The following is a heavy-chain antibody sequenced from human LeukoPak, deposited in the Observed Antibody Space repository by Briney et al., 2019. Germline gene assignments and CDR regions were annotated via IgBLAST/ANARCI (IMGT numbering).Heavy chain of an antibody. V-gene: IGHV4-59*01. J-gene: IGHJ4*02. D-gene: IGHD1-26*01. CDR1: GGSTSGYY. CDR3: AREGGSGSSWGLNYFDY. Sequence: SETLSLTCSVSGGSTSGYYWTWIRQSPGKGLEWIGYVYYSGRTTYNPSLKSRVTMSVDTSKNQFSLNLSSVTAADTAVYYCAREGGSGSSWGLNYFDYWGQGTLVAAPS. CDR2: VYYSGRT.